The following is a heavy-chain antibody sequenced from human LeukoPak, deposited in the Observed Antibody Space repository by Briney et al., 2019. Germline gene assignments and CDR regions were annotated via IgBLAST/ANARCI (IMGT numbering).Heavy chain of an antibody. Sequence: WMTWVXXXPGKGLYWVANMNEDGTERNYADSVKGRFTISRDNNKGSLYLQMSDLRVEDTAVYYCFNRGLDYWGHGTLVTVSS. J-gene: IGHJ4*01. CDR1: W. CDR3: FNRGLDY. V-gene: IGHV3-7*01. CDR2: MNEDGTER.